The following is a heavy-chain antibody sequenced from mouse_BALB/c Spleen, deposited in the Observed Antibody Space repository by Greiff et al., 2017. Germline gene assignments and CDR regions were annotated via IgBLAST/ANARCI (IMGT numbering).Heavy chain of an antibody. CDR1: GDSITSGY. D-gene: IGHD1-1*01. J-gene: IGHJ3*01. Sequence: VQLQQSGPSLVKPSQTLSLTCSVTGDSITSGYWNWIRKFPGNKLEYMGYISYSGSTYYNPSLKSRISITRDTSKNQYYLQLNSVTTEDTATYYCARYYGSSYGFAYWGQGTLVTVSA. V-gene: IGHV3-8*02. CDR2: ISYSGST. CDR3: ARYYGSSYGFAY.